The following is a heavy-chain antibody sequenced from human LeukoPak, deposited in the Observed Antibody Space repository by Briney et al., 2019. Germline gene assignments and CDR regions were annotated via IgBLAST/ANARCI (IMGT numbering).Heavy chain of an antibody. CDR1: GFTFSSYS. J-gene: IGHJ3*02. D-gene: IGHD6-19*01. CDR2: ISSSSSYI. V-gene: IGHV3-21*04. Sequence: GGSLRLSCAASGFTFSSYSMNWVRQAPGKGLEWVSSISSSSSYIYYADSVKGRFTISRDNAKNSLYLQMNSLRAEDTALYYCAKVKQWLDPGGAFDIWGQGTMVTVSS. CDR3: AKVKQWLDPGGAFDI.